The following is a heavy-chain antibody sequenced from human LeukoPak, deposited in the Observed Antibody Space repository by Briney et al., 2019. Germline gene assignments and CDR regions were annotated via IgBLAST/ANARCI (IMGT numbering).Heavy chain of an antibody. CDR1: GYTFTGFH. V-gene: IGHV1-2*02. CDR2: INPNSGGT. CDR3: ARSSSSWYPYYYYYMDV. D-gene: IGHD6-13*01. J-gene: IGHJ6*03. Sequence: GPSVKVSCKASGYTFTGFHMHWVRQAPGQGLEWMGWINPNSGGTNYAQKFQGRVTMTRDTSISTVYMELSRLRSEDTAVYYCARSSSSWYPYYYYYMDVWGKGTTVTVSS.